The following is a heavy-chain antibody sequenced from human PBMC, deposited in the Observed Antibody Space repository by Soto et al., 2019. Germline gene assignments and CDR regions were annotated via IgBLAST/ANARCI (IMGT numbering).Heavy chain of an antibody. D-gene: IGHD2-15*01. Sequence: GGSLRLSCAASGFTFSSYWMSWVRQAPGKGLEWVANIKQDGSEKYYVDSVKGRFTISRDNAKNSLYLQMNSLRAEDTAVYYCARSTPYCSGGSCNTAEAYYYYYGMDVWGQGTTVTVSS. CDR3: ARSTPYCSGGSCNTAEAYYYYYGMDV. CDR1: GFTFSSYW. CDR2: IKQDGSEK. J-gene: IGHJ6*02. V-gene: IGHV3-7*05.